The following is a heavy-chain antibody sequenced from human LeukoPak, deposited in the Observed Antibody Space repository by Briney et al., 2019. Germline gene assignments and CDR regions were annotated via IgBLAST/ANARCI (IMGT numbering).Heavy chain of an antibody. J-gene: IGHJ6*02. CDR2: IGVAGDT. CDR1: GFTVSNSD. V-gene: IGHV3-13*01. Sequence: GGSLRLSCAASGFTVSNSDIHWVRQPTGGGLEWVSTIGVAGDTYYSASVKGRFTISRDNARNSLFLQMFSLKAEDTAVYYCARGPTHLYYGMDVWGPGTTVTVSS. D-gene: IGHD1-1*01. CDR3: ARGPTHLYYGMDV.